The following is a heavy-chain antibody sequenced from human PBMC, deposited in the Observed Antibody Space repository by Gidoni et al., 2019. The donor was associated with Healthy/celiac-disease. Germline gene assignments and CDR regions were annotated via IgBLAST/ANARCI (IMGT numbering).Heavy chain of an antibody. V-gene: IGHV3-15*01. D-gene: IGHD5-12*01. CDR2: IKSKPSGETT. CDR1: GFTFSNAW. J-gene: IGHJ4*02. Sequence: EVQLVESGGGLVQPGGSLRLSCAAPGFTFSNAWMSWVRPAPVKGLEWVGRIKSKPSGETTDYAAPVKGRFTISRDDSKNTLYLQMNSLKTEDTAVYYCTTDRIVATNKFDYWGQGTLVTVSS. CDR3: TTDRIVATNKFDY.